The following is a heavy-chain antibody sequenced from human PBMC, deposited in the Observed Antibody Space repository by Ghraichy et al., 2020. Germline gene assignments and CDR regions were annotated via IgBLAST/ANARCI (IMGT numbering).Heavy chain of an antibody. CDR3: ATGSSHSTNFYYYGMDV. J-gene: IGHJ6*02. CDR1: GGSFSNYY. V-gene: IGHV4-59*01. CDR2: IYQSGNT. Sequence: SETLSLTCTVSGGSFSNYYWSWIRQSPGKGLEWIGYIYQSGNTNYNPSLQSRVAISLDTSKTQFSLTFNSVTAADAAVYYCATGSSHSTNFYYYGMDVWGQGTTVTVSS. D-gene: IGHD6-6*01.